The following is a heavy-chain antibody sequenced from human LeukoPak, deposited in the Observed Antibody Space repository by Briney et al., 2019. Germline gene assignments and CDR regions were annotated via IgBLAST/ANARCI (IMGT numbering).Heavy chain of an antibody. Sequence: PGGSLRLSCAASGFTFSSYAMSWVRQAPGKGLEWVSAISGSGGSTYYADSVKGRFTISRDNSKNTLYLQMDSLRTEDTAVYYCATGGTSSWSDFDYWGRGALVTVSS. CDR2: ISGSGGST. CDR3: ATGGTSSWSDFDY. CDR1: GFTFSSYA. V-gene: IGHV3-23*01. J-gene: IGHJ4*02. D-gene: IGHD6-13*01.